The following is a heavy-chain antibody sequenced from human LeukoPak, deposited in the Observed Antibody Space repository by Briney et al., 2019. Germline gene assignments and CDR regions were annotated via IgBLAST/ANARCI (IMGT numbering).Heavy chain of an antibody. D-gene: IGHD6-19*01. J-gene: IGHJ4*02. Sequence: VASVKVSCKASGYTFTSYGISWVRQAPGQGLEWMGWISAYNGNTNYAQKFQGRVTITADESTSTAYMELSSLRSEDTAVYYCARVGTSSGCDYWGQGTLVTVSS. CDR1: GYTFTSYG. CDR2: ISAYNGNT. V-gene: IGHV1-18*01. CDR3: ARVGTSSGCDY.